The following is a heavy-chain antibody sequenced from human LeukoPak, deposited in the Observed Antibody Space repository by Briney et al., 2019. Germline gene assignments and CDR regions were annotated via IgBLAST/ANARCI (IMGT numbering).Heavy chain of an antibody. CDR3: ARWTSFHTFDI. CDR2: ISNSGGNT. CDR1: GFTFTTYA. D-gene: IGHD1-1*01. V-gene: IGHV3-23*01. Sequence: GGSLRLSCAASGFTFTTYAMTWVRQAPGKGLEWVSAISNSGGNTYYADSVKGRFTISRDNSKNTLYLQMNSLRAEDTAVYYCARWTSFHTFDIWGQGTMVTVSS. J-gene: IGHJ3*02.